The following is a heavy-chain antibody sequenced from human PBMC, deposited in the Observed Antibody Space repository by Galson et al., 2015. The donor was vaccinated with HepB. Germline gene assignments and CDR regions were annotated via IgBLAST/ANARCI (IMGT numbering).Heavy chain of an antibody. CDR1: GFSFSTIF. Sequence: SLRLSCAASGFSFSTIFMKWVRQAPGKGLEWISVISAHGDEIHYADSVKGRFTISRDNSQNTLFLQMSSLGAGDTALYYCATYLQSPRGVDYWGQGSLVTVSS. V-gene: IGHV3-23*01. D-gene: IGHD4-11*01. CDR2: ISAHGDEI. J-gene: IGHJ4*02. CDR3: ATYLQSPRGVDY.